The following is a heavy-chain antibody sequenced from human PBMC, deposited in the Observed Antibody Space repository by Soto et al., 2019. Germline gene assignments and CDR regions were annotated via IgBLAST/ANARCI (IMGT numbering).Heavy chain of an antibody. CDR3: AHKLPVTTSAFDI. Sequence: QITLKESGPTLVKPTQTLTLTCTFSGFSLNTSGVGVGWVRQLPGRALEWLAVIYWTDDKRYSPSLKSRLSITKDTSKNQVVLTMTNMDPMDTAIFFCAHKLPVTTSAFDIWGQGTMVTVSS. D-gene: IGHD4-17*01. CDR1: GFSLNTSGVG. V-gene: IGHV2-5*01. CDR2: IYWTDDK. J-gene: IGHJ3*02.